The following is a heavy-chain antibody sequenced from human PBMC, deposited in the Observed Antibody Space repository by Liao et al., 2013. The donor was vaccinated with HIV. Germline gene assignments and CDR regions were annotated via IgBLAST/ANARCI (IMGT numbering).Heavy chain of an antibody. Sequence: QVRLKESGPGLVRPSETLSLTCTVSGGSISGYYWNWIRQPAGKGLEWIGRSSTSGSTKYNPFLKSRVTMSVDTSKNQFSLMLSSVTATDTAVYYCARDQSGRLSSGWYSWFDPSGPREPVVTVSS. V-gene: IGHV4-4*07. CDR1: GGSISGYY. CDR2: SSTSGST. D-gene: IGHD6-19*01. J-gene: IGHJ5*02. CDR3: ARDQSGRLSSGWYSWFDP.